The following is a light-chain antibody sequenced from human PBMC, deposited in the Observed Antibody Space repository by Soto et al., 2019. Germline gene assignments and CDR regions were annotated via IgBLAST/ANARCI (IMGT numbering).Light chain of an antibody. Sequence: IVKTQAPSIPSASIGERASLSARASQGVRSNLAWYQLKPGQAPRLLIYGASTRATGIPARFSGSGSGTEFTLTISSLQSEDCAVDYCQRYNEWPTFGRGTNVDI. CDR1: QGVRSN. J-gene: IGKJ1*01. CDR2: GAS. V-gene: IGKV3-15*01. CDR3: QRYNEWPT.